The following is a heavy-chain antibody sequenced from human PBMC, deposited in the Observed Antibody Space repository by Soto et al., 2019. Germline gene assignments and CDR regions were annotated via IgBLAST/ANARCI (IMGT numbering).Heavy chain of an antibody. CDR1: GFTFTSSA. J-gene: IGHJ6*03. V-gene: IGHV1-58*02. Sequence: SVKVSCKASGFTFTSSAMQWVRQARGQRLEWIGWIVVGSGNTNYAQKFQERVTITRDMSTSTAYMELSSLRSEDTAVYYCAAALTGKPYYYSYMDVWGKGTTVTVSS. D-gene: IGHD1-20*01. CDR2: IVVGSGNT. CDR3: AAALTGKPYYYSYMDV.